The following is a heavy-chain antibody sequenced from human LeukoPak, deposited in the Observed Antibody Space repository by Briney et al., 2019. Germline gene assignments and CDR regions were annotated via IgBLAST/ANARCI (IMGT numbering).Heavy chain of an antibody. CDR1: GYTFTSYG. D-gene: IGHD4-23*01. Sequence: ASVKVSCKASGYTFTSYGIYWVRQAPGQGLEGMGLISADNGNTNYAQKLQGRVTMTTDTSTSTAYMELRRLRSDDTAVYYCARLGYGGNFFDYWGQGTLVTVSS. CDR2: ISADNGNT. CDR3: ARLGYGGNFFDY. V-gene: IGHV1-18*01. J-gene: IGHJ4*02.